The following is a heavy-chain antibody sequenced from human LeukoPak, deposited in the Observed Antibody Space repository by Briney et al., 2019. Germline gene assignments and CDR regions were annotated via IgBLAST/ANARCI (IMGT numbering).Heavy chain of an antibody. Sequence: SETLSLTCTVSGGSVSSMNYYWGWIRQPPGKGLEWIGSIYYSGSTYYNPSLKSRVTLSVDTSKNQFSLKLSSVTAADTAVYYCARELAGKITLVREVVFDIWGPGTMVTVSS. J-gene: IGHJ3*02. V-gene: IGHV4-39*07. CDR3: ARELAGKITLVREVVFDI. D-gene: IGHD3-10*01. CDR1: GGSVSSMNYY. CDR2: IYYSGST.